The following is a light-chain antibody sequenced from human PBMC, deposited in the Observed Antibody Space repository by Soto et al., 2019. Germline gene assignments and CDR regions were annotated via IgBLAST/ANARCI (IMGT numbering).Light chain of an antibody. J-gene: IGLJ2*01. CDR3: CSYAGSRGVV. Sequence: QSALTQPASVSGSPGQLITISCTGTSSDVGSYNLVSWYQQHPGKAPKLMIYEGSKRPSGISNRFSGSKSGNTASLTISGLQAEDEADYYCCSYAGSRGVVFGGGTKLTVL. CDR1: SSDVGSYNL. V-gene: IGLV2-23*01. CDR2: EGS.